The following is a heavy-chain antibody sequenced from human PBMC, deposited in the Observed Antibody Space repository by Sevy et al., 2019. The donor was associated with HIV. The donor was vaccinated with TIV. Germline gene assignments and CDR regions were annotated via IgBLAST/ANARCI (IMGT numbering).Heavy chain of an antibody. D-gene: IGHD3-22*01. V-gene: IGHV3-23*01. CDR3: AKDGDYYDSRDAFDI. Sequence: GGSLRLSCAASGFTFSSYAMRWVRQAPGKGLEWVSAISGSGGSTYYADSVKGRYTISRDNSKNTLYLQMNSLRAEDTAVYYCAKDGDYYDSRDAFDIWGQGTMVTVSS. J-gene: IGHJ3*02. CDR1: GFTFSSYA. CDR2: ISGSGGST.